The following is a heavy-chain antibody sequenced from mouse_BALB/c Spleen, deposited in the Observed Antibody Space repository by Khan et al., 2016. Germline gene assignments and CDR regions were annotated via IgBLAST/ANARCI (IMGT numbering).Heavy chain of an antibody. CDR2: IYWDDDK. J-gene: IGHJ4*01. CDR3: ARKEYGNLYAMDY. Sequence: QVTLKESGPGILQPSQTLSLTCSFSGFSLSTSGMGVSWIRQPSGKGLEWLAHIYWDDDKRYNPSLKSRLTISKDTSRNQVFLKITSVDTADTATYYCARKEYGNLYAMDYWGQGTSVTVSS. V-gene: IGHV8-12*01. CDR1: GFSLSTSGMG. D-gene: IGHD2-10*02.